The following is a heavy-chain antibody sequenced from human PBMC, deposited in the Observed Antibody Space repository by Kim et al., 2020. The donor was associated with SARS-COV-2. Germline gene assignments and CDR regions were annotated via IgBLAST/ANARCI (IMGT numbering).Heavy chain of an antibody. V-gene: IGHV3-21*01. Sequence: ISYGDSVKGRLTLSRDNTKSSLYLQRNSLRAEDSAVYYCAREGFYSGLDVWGQGTTVTVSS. J-gene: IGHJ6*02. CDR3: AREGFYSGLDV. CDR2: I.